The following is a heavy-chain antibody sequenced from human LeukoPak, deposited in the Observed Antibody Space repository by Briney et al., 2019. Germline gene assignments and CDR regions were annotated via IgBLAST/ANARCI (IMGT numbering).Heavy chain of an antibody. CDR2: IYYSGST. Sequence: SQTLSLTCTFSGGSISSYYWSWIRQPPGKGLEWIGYIYYSGSTNYNPSLKSRVTISVDTSKNQFSLKLSSVTAADTAVYCCASVRGGGSGYSFDYWGQGTLVTVSS. J-gene: IGHJ4*02. D-gene: IGHD3-22*01. CDR3: ASVRGGGSGYSFDY. V-gene: IGHV4-59*01. CDR1: GGSISSYY.